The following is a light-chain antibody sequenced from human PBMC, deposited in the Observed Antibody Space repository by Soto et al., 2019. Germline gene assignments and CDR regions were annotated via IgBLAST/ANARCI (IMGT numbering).Light chain of an antibody. CDR1: TEYSSYA. J-gene: IGLJ3*02. CDR2: VRSDGSH. V-gene: IGLV4-69*01. Sequence: QSVLTQSPSASASLGASVKLTCTLSTEYSSYAIAWHQQHPEKGPRYLMRVRSDGSHSKGDGIPDRFSGSSSGAERYLTISSLQSDDDAYYYCQTWGTGIGVFGGGTKLTVL. CDR3: QTWGTGIGV.